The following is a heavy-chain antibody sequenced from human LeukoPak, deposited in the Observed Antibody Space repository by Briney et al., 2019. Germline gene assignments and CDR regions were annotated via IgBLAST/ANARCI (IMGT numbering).Heavy chain of an antibody. Sequence: GGSLRLSCSASGFTFASLGMHWVRQAPGKGLEWVAFVEHDGTTKYYADSVKGRFSISRDNAKNTLFLQMNSLRPDDTSMYYCVTDLHGVNWYVDWGQGTLVTVSS. CDR3: VTDLHGVNWYVD. D-gene: IGHD1-1*01. J-gene: IGHJ4*02. CDR2: VEHDGTTK. CDR1: GFTFASLG. V-gene: IGHV3-30*02.